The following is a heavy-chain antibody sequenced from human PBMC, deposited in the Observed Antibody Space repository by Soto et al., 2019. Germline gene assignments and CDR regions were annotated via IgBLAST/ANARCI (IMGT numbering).Heavy chain of an antibody. D-gene: IGHD3-3*01. CDR3: ARRSGYYYYYYGMDV. J-gene: IGHJ6*02. CDR1: GGSFGGYY. CDR2: INHSGST. Sequence: KPSEALSLTCAVYGGSFGGYYWSWIRQPPGKGLEWIGEINHSGSTNYNPSLKSRVTISVDTSKNQFSLKLSSVTAADTAVYYCARRSGYYYYYYGMDVWGQGTTVTVSS. V-gene: IGHV4-34*01.